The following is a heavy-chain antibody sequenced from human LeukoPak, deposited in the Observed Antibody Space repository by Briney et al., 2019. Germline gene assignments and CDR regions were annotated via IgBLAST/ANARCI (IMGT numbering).Heavy chain of an antibody. J-gene: IGHJ4*02. CDR2: INTYNGNT. Sequence: ASVKVSCKASGYTFTSYGINWARRAPGQGLEWMGWINTYNGNTNYAQKVQGRVTMTTDTSTSTAYMELRSLRSDDTAVYYCARRLTRGGPDYWGQGTLVTVSS. CDR3: ARRLTRGGPDY. CDR1: GYTFTSYG. D-gene: IGHD3-10*01. V-gene: IGHV1-18*01.